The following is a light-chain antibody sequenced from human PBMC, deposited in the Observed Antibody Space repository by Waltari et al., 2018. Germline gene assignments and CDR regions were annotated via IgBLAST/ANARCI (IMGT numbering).Light chain of an antibody. J-gene: IGKJ1*01. CDR2: EVS. CDR3: MQALEFPWT. V-gene: IGKV2D-29*02. Sequence: EIVMTQTPLFLAVSPGEQASISCMSSQTLLHNFGKTFLYWYLQKPGQSPQLLIYEVSKRATGVPDRFSGSGSGTDFSLRISRVVAEDVGLYFCMQALEFPWTFGQGTKVEIK. CDR1: QTLLHNFGKTF.